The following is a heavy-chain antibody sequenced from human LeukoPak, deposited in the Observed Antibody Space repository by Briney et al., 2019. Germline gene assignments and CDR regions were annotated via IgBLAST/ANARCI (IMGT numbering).Heavy chain of an antibody. D-gene: IGHD3-10*01. CDR1: GGSISSYY. CDR2: IYYSGST. J-gene: IGHJ4*02. V-gene: IGHV4-59*01. CDR3: ARTGSYHPFFDY. Sequence: SETLSLTFTVSGGSISSYYWSWIRQPPGKGLEWIGYIYYSGSTNYNPSLKSRVTISVDTSKNQFSLKLSSVTAADTAVYYCARTGSYHPFFDYWGQGTLVTVSS.